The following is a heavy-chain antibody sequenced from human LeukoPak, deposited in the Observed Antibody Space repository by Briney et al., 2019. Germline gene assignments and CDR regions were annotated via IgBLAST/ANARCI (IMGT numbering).Heavy chain of an antibody. CDR2: ISGRGGST. V-gene: IGHV3-23*01. J-gene: IGHJ2*01. CDR1: GFTFSNYA. Sequence: GGSLRLSCAASGFTFSNYAMNWVRQAPGKGLEWVSAISGRGGSTHYADSVKGRFTISRDSSRNTLFLHMNTLRAEDTAIYYCAKDRTVGASYWYFDLWGRGTLVTVSS. D-gene: IGHD1-26*01. CDR3: AKDRTVGASYWYFDL.